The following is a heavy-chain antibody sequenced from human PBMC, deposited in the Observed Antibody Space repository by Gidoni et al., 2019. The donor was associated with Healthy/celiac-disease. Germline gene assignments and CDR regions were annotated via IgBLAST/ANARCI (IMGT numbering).Heavy chain of an antibody. CDR3: AKWYSYGSVGGDAFDI. CDR2: ISGSGGST. Sequence: EVQLLESGGGLVQPGGSLRLSCAASVFTFSRYAMSWVRQAPGKGLEWVSAISGSGGSTYYADSVKGRFTISRDNSKNTLYLQMNSLRAEDTAVYYCAKWYSYGSVGGDAFDIWGQGTMVTVSS. J-gene: IGHJ3*02. V-gene: IGHV3-23*01. CDR1: VFTFSRYA. D-gene: IGHD5-18*01.